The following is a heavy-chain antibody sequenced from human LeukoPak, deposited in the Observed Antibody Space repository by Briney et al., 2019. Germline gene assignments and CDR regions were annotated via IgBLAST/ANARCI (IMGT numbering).Heavy chain of an antibody. CDR1: GGSISSYY. V-gene: IGHV4-4*07. Sequence: SETLSLTCTVSGGSISSYYWSWIRQPAGKGLEWIGRIYTSGSTNYNPSLKSRVTMSVDTSKNQFSLKLSSVTAADTAVYYCARDRQYSSGSNWFDPWGQGTLVTVSS. D-gene: IGHD6-19*01. CDR3: ARDRQYSSGSNWFDP. CDR2: IYTSGST. J-gene: IGHJ5*02.